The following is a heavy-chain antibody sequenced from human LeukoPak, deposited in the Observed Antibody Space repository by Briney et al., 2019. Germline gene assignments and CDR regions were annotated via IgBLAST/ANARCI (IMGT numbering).Heavy chain of an antibody. CDR2: IIPIFGTA. J-gene: IGHJ4*02. CDR3: AREGYCSGGSCYSGVPDY. D-gene: IGHD2-15*01. V-gene: IGHV1-69*06. Sequence: ASVKVSCKASGGTFSSYAISWVRQAPGQGLEWMGGIIPIFGTANYAQKFQGRVTITADKSTSTAYMELSSLRSDDTAVYYCAREGYCSGGSCYSGVPDYWGQGTLVTVSS. CDR1: GGTFSSYA.